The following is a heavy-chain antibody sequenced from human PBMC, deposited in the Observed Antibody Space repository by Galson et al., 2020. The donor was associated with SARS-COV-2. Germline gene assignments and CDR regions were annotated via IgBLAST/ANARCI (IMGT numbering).Heavy chain of an antibody. V-gene: IGHV2-70*11. CDR1: GFSLSTSGMC. CDR3: ARKCDSRAPFDD. CDR2: IDWDDDK. J-gene: IGHJ4*02. D-gene: IGHD3-22*01. Sequence: ESGPTLVKPTQTLTLTRTFSGFSLSTSGMCVSWIRQPPGKALEWLARIDWDDDKYYSTSLKTRLTISKDTSKNQVVLTMTNMDPVDTATYYCARKCDSRAPFDDWGQGTLVTVSS.